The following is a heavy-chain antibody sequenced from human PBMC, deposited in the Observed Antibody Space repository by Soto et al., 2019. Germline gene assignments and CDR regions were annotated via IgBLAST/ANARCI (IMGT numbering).Heavy chain of an antibody. Sequence: SLRLSCAASGFTFDDYAMHWVRQGPGKGLEWVSGITWNSGDVAYTGSVKGRFFFSRDDAENSLYLHMNSLRPEDTAFYYCARIRASVSRPLDLLGQGTLLTVSS. CDR1: GFTFDDYA. CDR3: ARIRASVSRPLDL. D-gene: IGHD4-4*01. V-gene: IGHV3-9*01. J-gene: IGHJ5*02. CDR2: ITWNSGDV.